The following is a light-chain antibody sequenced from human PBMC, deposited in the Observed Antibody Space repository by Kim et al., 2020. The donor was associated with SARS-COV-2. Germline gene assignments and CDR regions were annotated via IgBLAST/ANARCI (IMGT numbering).Light chain of an antibody. Sequence: QAVTISCPGTSSDVGGYDYVAWYQQHPGKAPKLMIYEGSKRPSGVPDRFSGSKSGNTASLTVSGLQAEDEADYYCSSYAGSYSLVFGGGTQLTVL. CDR2: EGS. J-gene: IGLJ2*01. CDR3: SSYAGSYSLV. V-gene: IGLV2-8*01. CDR1: SSDVGGYDY.